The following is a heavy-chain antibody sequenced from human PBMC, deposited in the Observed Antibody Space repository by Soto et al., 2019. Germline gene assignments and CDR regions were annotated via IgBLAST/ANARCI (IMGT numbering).Heavy chain of an antibody. CDR2: IKQDGSEK. CDR1: RFTFSDYY. V-gene: IGHV3-7*01. CDR3: ARSIAARLNWFAP. Sequence: GGSLRLSCAASRFTFSDYYMSWVRQAPGKGLEWVANIKQDGSEKYYVDSVKGRFTISRDNAKNSLYLQMNSLRAEDTAVYYCARSIAARLNWFAPWGQGTLVTVSS. J-gene: IGHJ5*02. D-gene: IGHD6-6*01.